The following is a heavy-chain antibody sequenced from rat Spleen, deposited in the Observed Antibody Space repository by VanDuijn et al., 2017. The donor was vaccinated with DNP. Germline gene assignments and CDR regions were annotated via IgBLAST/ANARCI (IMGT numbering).Heavy chain of an antibody. D-gene: IGHD1-11*01. CDR3: TRINYGGYSGDY. CDR2: ISYDGSST. Sequence: EVQLVETGGGLVQPGRSLKLSCVASGFTFSNYWMYWIRQAPGKGLEWVASISYDGSSTYYRDSVKGRFTISRDNAKSTLYLQMDSLRSEDTATYYCTRINYGGYSGDYWGQGVMVTVSS. CDR1: GFTFSNYW. J-gene: IGHJ2*01. V-gene: IGHV5-58*01.